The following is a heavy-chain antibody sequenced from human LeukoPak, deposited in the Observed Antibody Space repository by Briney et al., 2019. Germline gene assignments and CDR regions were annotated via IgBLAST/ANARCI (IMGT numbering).Heavy chain of an antibody. CDR2: IYYSGST. J-gene: IGHJ4*02. V-gene: IGHV4-30-4*01. CDR1: GGSISSGDYY. CDR3: ASLYCSSTSCYDY. D-gene: IGHD2-2*01. Sequence: SQTLSLTCTVSGGSISSGDYYWSWIRQPPGKSLEWIGYIYYSGSTYYNPSLKSRVTISVDTSKNQFSLKLSSVTAADTAVYYCASLYCSSTSCYDYWGQGTLVTVSS.